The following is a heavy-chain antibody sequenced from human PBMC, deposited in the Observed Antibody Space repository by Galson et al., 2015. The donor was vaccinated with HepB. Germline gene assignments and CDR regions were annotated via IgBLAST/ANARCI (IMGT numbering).Heavy chain of an antibody. CDR1: GFTFSSYR. Sequence: SLRLSCAASGFTFSSYRFNWVRQAPGKGLEWVSFISSTTTIYYADSVKGRFTISRDNARNSLYLQMNSLRDEDTAVYYCARETEILGARSGLYFDYWGRGTLVTVSS. CDR2: ISSTTTI. D-gene: IGHD3-3*01. CDR3: ARETEILGARSGLYFDY. J-gene: IGHJ4*02. V-gene: IGHV3-48*02.